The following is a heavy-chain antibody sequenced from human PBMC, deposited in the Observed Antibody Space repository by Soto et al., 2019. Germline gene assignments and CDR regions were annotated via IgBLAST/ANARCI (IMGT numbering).Heavy chain of an antibody. J-gene: IGHJ1*01. V-gene: IGHV4-39*01. D-gene: IGHD6-13*01. CDR3: AGYSNSWSKYEKH. Sequence: SETLSLTCTVSGGSISSSRCHWGWIRQPPGKGLEWIASIKYSRTTFYNPSLKSRVTLSVDTSKNQFALKLSSVTAADTAVYYCAGYSNSWSKYEKHWGRGSLVTVSS. CDR1: GGSISSSRCH. CDR2: IKYSRTT.